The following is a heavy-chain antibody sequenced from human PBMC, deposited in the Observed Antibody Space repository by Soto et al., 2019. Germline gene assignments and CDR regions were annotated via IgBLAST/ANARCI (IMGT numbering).Heavy chain of an antibody. CDR1: GFTFSSYS. CDR2: ISSSSSYI. V-gene: IGHV3-21*01. CDR3: ARDSGDYKGIGAFDI. Sequence: EVQLVESGGGLVKPGGSLRLSCAASGFTFSSYSMNWVRQAPGKGLEWVSSISSSSSYIYYADSVKGRFTISRDNAKNSLYLQMYSLRAEDTAVYYCARDSGDYKGIGAFDIWGQGTMVTVSS. D-gene: IGHD4-17*01. J-gene: IGHJ3*02.